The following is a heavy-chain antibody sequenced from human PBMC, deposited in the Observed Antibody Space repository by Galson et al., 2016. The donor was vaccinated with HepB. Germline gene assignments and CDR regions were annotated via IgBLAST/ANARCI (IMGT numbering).Heavy chain of an antibody. D-gene: IGHD1-26*01. CDR3: VKSTGSYPGYFDF. J-gene: IGHJ4*02. CDR1: GFTFDDHA. V-gene: IGHV3-9*01. CDR2: ISWNRGDI. Sequence: SLRLSCAASGFTFDDHAMHWVRQVPGKGLEWVAGISWNRGDIGYADSVRGRFTISRDNVKRSLYLQMSSLRIEDTALYHCVKSTGSYPGYFDFWGQGTPVTVS.